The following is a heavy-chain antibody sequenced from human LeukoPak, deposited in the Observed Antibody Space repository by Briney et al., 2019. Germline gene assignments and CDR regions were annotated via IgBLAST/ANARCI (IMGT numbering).Heavy chain of an antibody. D-gene: IGHD3-3*01. CDR1: GFTFSTYA. Sequence: GGSLRLSCAASGFTFSTYAMSWVRQAPEKGLEWVSAISGSGGSTYGADSVKGRFTISSDNSKNTRDLQMNSLRAEDTAVYYCAKDPPSDYWSGYPDYWGQGTLVTVSS. CDR3: AKDPPSDYWSGYPDY. V-gene: IGHV3-23*01. CDR2: ISGSGGST. J-gene: IGHJ4*02.